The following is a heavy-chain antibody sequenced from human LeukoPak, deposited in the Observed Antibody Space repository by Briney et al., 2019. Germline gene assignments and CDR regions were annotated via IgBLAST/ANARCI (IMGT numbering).Heavy chain of an antibody. D-gene: IGHD2-21*01. J-gene: IGHJ5*02. Sequence: GGSLRLSCVASGNYWMHWVRQAPGKGLVWVSHINSDGSWTSYADSVKGRFTISRDNSKNTLYLQMNSLRAEDTAVYYCAKEFLRWGFDPWGQGTLVTVSS. CDR1: GNYW. CDR2: INSDGSWT. CDR3: AKEFLRWGFDP. V-gene: IGHV3-74*01.